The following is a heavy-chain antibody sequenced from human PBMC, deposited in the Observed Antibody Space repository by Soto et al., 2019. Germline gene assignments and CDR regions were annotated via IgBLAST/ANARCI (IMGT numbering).Heavy chain of an antibody. CDR2: INHSGST. J-gene: IGHJ5*02. D-gene: IGHD6-19*01. CDR1: GGSFSGYY. Sequence: PSETLSLTCAVCGGSFSGYYWSWIRQPPGKGLEWIGEINHSGSTNYNPSLKSRVTISVDTSKNQFSLKMSSVTAADTAVYYCASPIKQWLPRHWFGPCGQGTLITVSS. CDR3: ASPIKQWLPRHWFGP. V-gene: IGHV4-34*01.